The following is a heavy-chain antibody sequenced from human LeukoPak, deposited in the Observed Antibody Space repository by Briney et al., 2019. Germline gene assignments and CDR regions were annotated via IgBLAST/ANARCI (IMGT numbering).Heavy chain of an antibody. D-gene: IGHD2-15*01. Sequence: ARSLRLSCATSGFTFSSYGMHWVRQAPGKGLEWVAVIWYDESNKYYADSVKGRYTISRDNSKNTLYLQMNSLRDEDTAVYYCARVRCSGGSCYRPPDYWGQGTLVTVSS. CDR2: IWYDESNK. V-gene: IGHV3-33*01. CDR1: GFTFSSYG. CDR3: ARVRCSGGSCYRPPDY. J-gene: IGHJ4*02.